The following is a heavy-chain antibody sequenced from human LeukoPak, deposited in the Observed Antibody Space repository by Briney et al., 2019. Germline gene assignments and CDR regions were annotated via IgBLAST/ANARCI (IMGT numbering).Heavy chain of an antibody. CDR2: IVRADDNTA. D-gene: IGHD5-12*01. J-gene: IGHJ4*02. CDR3: ARVNSAYSYFDF. CDR1: GFSFSSYA. V-gene: IGHV3-48*04. Sequence: GGSLRLSCAASGFSFSSYAMNWVRQAPGQGLEWVSFIVRADDNTAEYADSVRGRFSISRDNSRNSVFLQMTSLTPEDTAVYYCARVNSAYSYFDFWGQGTPVTVSS.